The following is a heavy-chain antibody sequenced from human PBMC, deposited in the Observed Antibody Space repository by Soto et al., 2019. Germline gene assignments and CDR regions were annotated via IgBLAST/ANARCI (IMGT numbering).Heavy chain of an antibody. CDR3: AMGTMDV. Sequence: GGSLRLSCAASGFTFRTYWMQWARQAPGKGLEWVSRINNDGSSTDYADSVKGRFTISRDNAKDTLYLQMNSLRAEDTATYYCAMGTMDVWGKGTTVTVSS. CDR1: GFTFRTYW. D-gene: IGHD7-27*01. J-gene: IGHJ6*04. V-gene: IGHV3-74*01. CDR2: INNDGSST.